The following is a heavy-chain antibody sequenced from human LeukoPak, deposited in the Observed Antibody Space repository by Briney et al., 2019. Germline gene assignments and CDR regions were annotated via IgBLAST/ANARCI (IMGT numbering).Heavy chain of an antibody. CDR2: IRGSGGTT. Sequence: PGGSLRPSCAASGFTFSSYGMSWVRQAPGKGLGWVSAIRGSGGTTFYADSVKGRFTISRDNSKNTLYLQMNSLRAEDTAVYYCANNYYDSRGYYYYYMDVWGKGTTVTISS. V-gene: IGHV3-23*01. D-gene: IGHD3-22*01. CDR1: GFTFSSYG. J-gene: IGHJ6*03. CDR3: ANNYYDSRGYYYYYMDV.